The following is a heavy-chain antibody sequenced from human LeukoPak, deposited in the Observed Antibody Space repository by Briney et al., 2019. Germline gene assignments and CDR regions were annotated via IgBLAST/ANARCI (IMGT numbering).Heavy chain of an antibody. J-gene: IGHJ4*02. CDR1: GGSISSHY. D-gene: IGHD1-20*01. CDR2: ISYSGST. CDR3: ARDRWGITGTD. Sequence: PSETLSLTCTVSGGSISSHYWSWFRQPPGKGLQWIGYISYSGSTNYNPSLKSRVTISIDTSRRQFSLKLSSVTAADTAVHYCARDRWGITGTDWGQGTLVTVSS. V-gene: IGHV4-59*11.